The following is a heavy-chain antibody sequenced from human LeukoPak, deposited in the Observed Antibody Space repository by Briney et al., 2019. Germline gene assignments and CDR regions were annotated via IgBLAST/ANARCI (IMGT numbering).Heavy chain of an antibody. CDR1: GFTFSNYW. J-gene: IGHJ4*02. Sequence: GGSLRLSCTATGFTFSNYWMSWFRQAPGKGLEWVANIKYDGREKQYVDPVKGRFTISRDNAKNSLFLQMNSLGAEDTAVYYCARYLNSGPEDFWGQGTLVTVSS. CDR2: IKYDGREK. V-gene: IGHV3-7*01. CDR3: ARYLNSGPEDF. D-gene: IGHD1-26*01.